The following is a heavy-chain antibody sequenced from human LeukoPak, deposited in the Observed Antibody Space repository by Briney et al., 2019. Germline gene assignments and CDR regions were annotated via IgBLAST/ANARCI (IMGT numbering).Heavy chain of an antibody. CDR1: GFTFSIYA. CDR2: ISASDLRT. V-gene: IGHV3-23*01. Sequence: PGGSLRLSCAASGFTFSIYAMSWVRQAPGRGPEWVSAISASDLRTYYADSVKGRFTISRDNSKNTLYLQMNSLRAEDTAVYYCAKDRAYSFDYWGQGTLVTVSS. D-gene: IGHD5-18*01. CDR3: AKDRAYSFDY. J-gene: IGHJ4*02.